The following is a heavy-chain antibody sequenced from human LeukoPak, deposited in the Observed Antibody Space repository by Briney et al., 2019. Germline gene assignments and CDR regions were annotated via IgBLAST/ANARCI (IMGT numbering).Heavy chain of an antibody. J-gene: IGHJ4*02. V-gene: IGHV4-34*01. CDR1: GGSFSGYY. CDR3: ASEVEMATIRN. CDR2: INHSGST. Sequence: SETLSLTCAVYGGSFSGYYWSWIRQPPGKGLEWIGEINHSGSTNYNPSLKSRVTISVDTSKNQFSLKLSSVTAADTAVYYCASEVEMATIRNWGQGTLVTVSS. D-gene: IGHD5-24*01.